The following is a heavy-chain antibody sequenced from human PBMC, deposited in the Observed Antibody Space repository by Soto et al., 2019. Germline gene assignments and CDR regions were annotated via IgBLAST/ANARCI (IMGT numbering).Heavy chain of an antibody. D-gene: IGHD1-26*01. CDR1: GGTFSSYA. CDR2: IIPIFGTA. V-gene: IGHV1-69*13. Sequence: GASVKVSCKASGGTFSSYAISWVRQAPGQGLEWMGGIIPIFGTANYAQKFQGRVTITADESTSTAYMELSSLRSEDTAVYYCARDSRVPNGINYYYYGMDVWGQGTTFTVSS. CDR3: ARDSRVPNGINYYYYGMDV. J-gene: IGHJ6*02.